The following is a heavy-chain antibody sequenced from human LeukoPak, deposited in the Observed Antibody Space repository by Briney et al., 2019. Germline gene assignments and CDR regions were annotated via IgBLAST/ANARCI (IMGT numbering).Heavy chain of an antibody. CDR3: ARERLGYSYGYPDAFDI. D-gene: IGHD5-18*01. V-gene: IGHV4-59*01. J-gene: IGHJ3*02. CDR1: GGSISSYY. CDR2: VYYSGST. Sequence: PSETLSLTCTVSGGSISSYYWSWIRQPPGKGLEWIGYVYYSGSTNYNPSLKSRVTISVDTSKNQFSLKLSSVTAADTAVYYCARERLGYSYGYPDAFDIWGQGTMVTVS.